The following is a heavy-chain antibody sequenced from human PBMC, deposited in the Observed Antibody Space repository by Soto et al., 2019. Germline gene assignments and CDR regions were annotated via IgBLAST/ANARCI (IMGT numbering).Heavy chain of an antibody. CDR2: MNPNSGNT. J-gene: IGHJ5*02. Sequence: GASVKVSCKASGYTCTSYDINWVLQATGQGLEWMGWMNPNSGNTGYAQKFQGRVTMTRNTSISTAYMELSSLRSEDTAVYYCARVLVGSYYYGSGRGSKFDPWGQGTLVTVSS. D-gene: IGHD3-10*01. V-gene: IGHV1-8*01. CDR3: ARVLVGSYYYGSGRGSKFDP. CDR1: GYTCTSYD.